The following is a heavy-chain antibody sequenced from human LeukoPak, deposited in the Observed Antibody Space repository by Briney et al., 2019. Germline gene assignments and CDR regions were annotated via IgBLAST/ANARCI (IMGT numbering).Heavy chain of an antibody. V-gene: IGHV3-30-3*01. D-gene: IGHD5-18*01. CDR1: GFTFSSYA. CDR3: ARDLWILGDY. Sequence: GRSPRLSCAASGFTFSSYAMHWVRQAPGKGLEWVAVISYDGSNKYYADSVKGRFTISRDNSKNTLYLQMNSLRAEDTAVYYCARDLWILGDYWGQGTLVTVSS. J-gene: IGHJ4*02. CDR2: ISYDGSNK.